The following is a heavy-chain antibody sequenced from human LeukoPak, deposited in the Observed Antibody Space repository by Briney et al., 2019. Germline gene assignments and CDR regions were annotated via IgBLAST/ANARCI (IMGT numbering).Heavy chain of an antibody. CDR1: GGTFSNYA. Sequence: SVKVSCKASGGTFSNYAISWVRQAPGQGLEWMGRIIPIFGTANYAQKFQGRVTITTDESTSTAYMDLSSLRSEDTAVYYCARAFLGAGDPYYFDYWGQGTLVTVPS. D-gene: IGHD1-26*01. CDR2: IIPIFGTA. J-gene: IGHJ4*02. V-gene: IGHV1-69*05. CDR3: ARAFLGAGDPYYFDY.